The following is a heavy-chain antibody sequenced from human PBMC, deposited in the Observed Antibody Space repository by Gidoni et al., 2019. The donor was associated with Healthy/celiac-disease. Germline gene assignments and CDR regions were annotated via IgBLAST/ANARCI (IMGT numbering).Heavy chain of an antibody. CDR1: GYTFTSYY. V-gene: IGHV1-46*03. CDR2: INPSGGST. J-gene: IGHJ6*03. CDR3: ARDWVVDIVATPRHYYYMDV. Sequence: QVQLVQSGAEVKKPGASVKVSCKASGYTFTSYYMHWVRQAPGQGLEWMGIINPSGGSTSYAQKFQGRVTMTRDTSTSTVYMELSSLRSEDTAVYYCARDWVVDIVATPRHYYYMDVWGKGTTVTVSS. D-gene: IGHD5-12*01.